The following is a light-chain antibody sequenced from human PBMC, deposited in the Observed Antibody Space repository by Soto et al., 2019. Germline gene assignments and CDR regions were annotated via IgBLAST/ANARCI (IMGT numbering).Light chain of an antibody. Sequence: EIVLTQSPGTLSLSPGERATLSCRASQSVSSSYLAWYQQKPGQAPRLLIYGASSSATVIPDRFSGSGSGTDFTLTSSRLEPEDFSVYYCQQYGSSFGGGTKVEIK. CDR2: GAS. CDR1: QSVSSSY. CDR3: QQYGSS. V-gene: IGKV3-20*01. J-gene: IGKJ4*01.